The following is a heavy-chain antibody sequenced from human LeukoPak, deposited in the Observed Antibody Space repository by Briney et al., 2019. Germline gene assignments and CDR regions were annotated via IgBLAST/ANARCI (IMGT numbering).Heavy chain of an antibody. Sequence: PSETLSLTCTVSGGSISSSSYYWGWIRQPPGKGLEWIGSIYYSGSTYYNPSLKSRVTISVDTSKNQFSLKLSSVTAADTAVYYCARQGGPHNWLDPWGQGTLVTVSS. CDR1: GGSISSSSYY. J-gene: IGHJ5*02. V-gene: IGHV4-39*01. CDR2: IYYSGST. CDR3: ARQGGPHNWLDP.